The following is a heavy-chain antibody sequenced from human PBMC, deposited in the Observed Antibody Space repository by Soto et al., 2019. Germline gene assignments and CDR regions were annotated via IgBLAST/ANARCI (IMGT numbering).Heavy chain of an antibody. J-gene: IGHJ6*02. D-gene: IGHD3-3*01. Sequence: PGGSLRLSCAASGFTFNTYCIHWLRQAPCKGLEWVAVISYDGSDKYYADSVKGRFTISRDNSKNTLYLQMNSLRAEDTAVYYCAKERNFWRCMDVLGQVTTVTVSS. V-gene: IGHV3-30*18. CDR3: AKERNFWRCMDV. CDR2: ISYDGSDK. CDR1: GFTFNTYC.